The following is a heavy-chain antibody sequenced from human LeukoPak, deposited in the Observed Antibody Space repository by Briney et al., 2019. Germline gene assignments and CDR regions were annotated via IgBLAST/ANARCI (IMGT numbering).Heavy chain of an antibody. J-gene: IGHJ4*02. CDR3: ARDLTAAPGVFDY. Sequence: ASVKVSCKASGYKFTNFGLSWVRQAPGQGLEWMGWISAYNGNTNYAQKLQGRVTMTTDTSTSTAYMELRSLRSDDTAVYYCARDLTAAPGVFDYWGQGTLVTVSS. CDR2: ISAYNGNT. CDR1: GYKFTNFG. D-gene: IGHD6-6*01. V-gene: IGHV1-18*01.